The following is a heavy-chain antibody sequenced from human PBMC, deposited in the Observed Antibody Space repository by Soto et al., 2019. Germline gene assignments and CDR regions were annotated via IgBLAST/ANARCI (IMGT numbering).Heavy chain of an antibody. CDR2: ISAYNGNT. D-gene: IGHD1-26*01. CDR3: ARVVGALGPWFDP. CDR1: GYTFTSYG. J-gene: IGHJ5*02. Sequence: QVQLEQSGAEVKKPGASVKVSCKASGYTFTSYGITWVRQAPGQGLEWMGRISAYNGNTNYAQKLRGRVTLTTATSTRTASMALRSLRSDDTAVYYCARVVGALGPWFDPWGQGTLVTVSS. V-gene: IGHV1-18*01.